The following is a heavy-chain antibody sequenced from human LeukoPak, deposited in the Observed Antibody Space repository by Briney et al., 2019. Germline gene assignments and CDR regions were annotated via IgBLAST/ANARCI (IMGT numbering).Heavy chain of an antibody. CDR3: ARGNYGGNSYWFDP. V-gene: IGHV4-59*12. Sequence: SETLSLTCTVSGGSISSYYWSWIRQPPGKGLEWIGYIYYSGSTNYNPSLKSRVTISVDRSKNQFSLKLSSVTAADTAVYYCARGNYGGNSYWFDPWGQGTLVTVSS. D-gene: IGHD4-23*01. J-gene: IGHJ5*02. CDR1: GGSISSYY. CDR2: IYYSGST.